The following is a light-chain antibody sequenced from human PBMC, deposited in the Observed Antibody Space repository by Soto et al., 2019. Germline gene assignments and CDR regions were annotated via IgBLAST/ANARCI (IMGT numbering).Light chain of an antibody. Sequence: DIQLTQSPSFLSASVGDRVTITCRASQGISSYLAWYQQKPGKAPKLLIYAASTLQSGVPSRFSGSRSGTEFTLTISSLQPEDFATYYCQQLNSYPHTFGPGTKVDIK. CDR3: QQLNSYPHT. J-gene: IGKJ3*01. V-gene: IGKV1-9*01. CDR1: QGISSY. CDR2: AAS.